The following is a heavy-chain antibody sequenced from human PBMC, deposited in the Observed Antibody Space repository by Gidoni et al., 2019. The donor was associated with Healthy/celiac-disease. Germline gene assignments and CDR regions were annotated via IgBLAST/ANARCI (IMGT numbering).Heavy chain of an antibody. D-gene: IGHD6-19*01. J-gene: IGHJ5*02. Sequence: QLQLQESGPGLVKPSETLSLTCTVSGGSISRSSYYWGWIRQPPGKGLEWIGSIYYSGSTYYNPSLKSRVTISVDTSKNQFSLKLSSVTAADTAVYYCARHSEVGAVAGRGFIWFDPWGQGTLVTVSS. CDR1: GGSISRSSYY. CDR3: ARHSEVGAVAGRGFIWFDP. V-gene: IGHV4-39*01. CDR2: IYYSGST.